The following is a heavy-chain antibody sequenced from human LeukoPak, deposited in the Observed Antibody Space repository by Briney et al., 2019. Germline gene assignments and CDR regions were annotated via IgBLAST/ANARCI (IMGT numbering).Heavy chain of an antibody. Sequence: ASVKVSCKASGGTFSSFAISWVRQAPGQGLEWMGGIIPISGTTNYAQKFQGRVTITADESTSTAYIELSSLSSEDTAVYYCARGERERWGRYCTSSTCYGGVGYNWFDPWGQGTLVTVSS. CDR3: ARGERERWGRYCTSSTCYGGVGYNWFDP. V-gene: IGHV1-69*13. J-gene: IGHJ5*02. CDR2: IIPISGTT. D-gene: IGHD2-2*01. CDR1: GGTFSSFA.